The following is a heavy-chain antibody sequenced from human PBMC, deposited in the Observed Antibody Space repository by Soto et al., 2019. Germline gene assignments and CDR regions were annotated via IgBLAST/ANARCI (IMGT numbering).Heavy chain of an antibody. J-gene: IGHJ6*02. CDR3: ARGSTVVTGYYYGMDV. V-gene: IGHV4-34*01. Sequence: NPSETLSLTCAVYGGSFSGYYWSWIRQPPGKGLEWIGEINHSGSTNYNPSLKSRVTISVDTSKNQFSLKLSSVTAADTAVYYCARGSTVVTGYYYGMDVWGQGTTVTVS. D-gene: IGHD2-15*01. CDR2: INHSGST. CDR1: GGSFSGYY.